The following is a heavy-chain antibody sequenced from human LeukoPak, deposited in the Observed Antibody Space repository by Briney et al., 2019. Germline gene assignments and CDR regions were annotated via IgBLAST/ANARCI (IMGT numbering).Heavy chain of an antibody. D-gene: IGHD3-16*01. CDR2: INHSGST. CDR3: ARDPLGAQMGVAFDI. CDR1: GGSFSGYY. J-gene: IGHJ3*02. Sequence: PSETLSLTCAVYGGSFSGYYWSWIRQPPGKGLEWIGEINHSGSTNYNPSLKSRVTISVDTSKNQFSLKLSSVTAADTAVYYCARDPLGAQMGVAFDIWGQGTMVTVSS. V-gene: IGHV4-34*01.